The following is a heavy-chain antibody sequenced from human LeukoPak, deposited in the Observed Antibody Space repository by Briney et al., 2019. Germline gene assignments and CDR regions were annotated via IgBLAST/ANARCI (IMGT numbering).Heavy chain of an antibody. CDR1: GYTFTSYD. Sequence: ASVKVSCKASGYTFTSYDISWVRQAPGQGLEWMGWISAYNGNTNYAQKLQGRVTMTTDTSTSTAYMELRSLRSDDTAVYYCARAAALGYCSGGSCYNWYFDLWGRGTLVTVSS. J-gene: IGHJ2*01. V-gene: IGHV1-18*01. CDR2: ISAYNGNT. CDR3: ARAAALGYCSGGSCYNWYFDL. D-gene: IGHD2-15*01.